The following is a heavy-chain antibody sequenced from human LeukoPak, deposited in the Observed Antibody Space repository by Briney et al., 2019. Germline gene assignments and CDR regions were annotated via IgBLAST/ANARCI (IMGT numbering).Heavy chain of an antibody. CDR1: GGSFSGYY. CDR3: ARGRELADTDIVPFDY. V-gene: IGHV4-34*01. CDR2: INHSGST. Sequence: SETLSLTCAVYGGSFSGYYWSWIRQPPGKGLEWIGEINHSGSTNYNPSLKSRVTISVDTSKNQFSLKLSSVTAADTAVYYCARGRELADTDIVPFDYWGQGTLVTVSS. J-gene: IGHJ4*02. D-gene: IGHD5-18*01.